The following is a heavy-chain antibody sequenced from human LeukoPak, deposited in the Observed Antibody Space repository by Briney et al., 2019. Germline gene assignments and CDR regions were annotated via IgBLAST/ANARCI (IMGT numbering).Heavy chain of an antibody. CDR3: ARDHAEGRAVAGNDAFDI. CDR1: GYTFTSYG. J-gene: IGHJ3*02. CDR2: ISAYNGNT. V-gene: IGHV1-18*01. Sequence: GASVKVSCKASGYTFTSYGISWVRQAPGQGLEWMGWISAYNGNTNYAQKLQGRVTMTTDTSTSTAYMELRSLRSDDTAVYYCARDHAEGRAVAGNDAFDIWGQGTMVTVSS. D-gene: IGHD6-19*01.